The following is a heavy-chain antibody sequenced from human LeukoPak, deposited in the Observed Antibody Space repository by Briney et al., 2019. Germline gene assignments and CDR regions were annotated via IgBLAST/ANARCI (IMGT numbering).Heavy chain of an antibody. D-gene: IGHD1-26*01. J-gene: IGHJ4*02. V-gene: IGHV4-61*02. CDR1: RGSTSSSRYY. Sequence: PPETPSLTCTVSRGSTSSSRYYWGWIRQPAGKGLEWIGRIYATGSTKFNTSLKSRLTMSMDTPTNRISLNRTSVTAADTAIYFCARQGYTASYYFLDFWRRGMLVTVSS. CDR2: IYATGST. CDR3: ARQGYTASYYFLDF.